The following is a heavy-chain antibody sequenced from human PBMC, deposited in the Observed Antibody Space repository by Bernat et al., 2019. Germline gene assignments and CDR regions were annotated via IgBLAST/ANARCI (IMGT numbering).Heavy chain of an antibody. CDR1: GGSISSYY. V-gene: IGHV4-59*08. Sequence: QVQLQESGPGLVKPSETLSLTCTVSGGSISSYYWSWIRQPPGKGLEWIGYMYYSGSTNYNPSLKSRVTISVDKSKNQFSLKLSSVTAADTAIYYCATSLPPYDLFGMDVWGQGTTVTVSS. D-gene: IGHD3-9*01. J-gene: IGHJ6*02. CDR2: MYYSGST. CDR3: ATSLPPYDLFGMDV.